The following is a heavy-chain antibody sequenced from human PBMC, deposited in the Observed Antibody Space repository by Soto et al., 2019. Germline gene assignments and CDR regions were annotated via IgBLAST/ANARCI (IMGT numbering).Heavy chain of an antibody. D-gene: IGHD5-12*01. CDR1: GGSISSSSYY. J-gene: IGHJ6*03. CDR3: ARHVSRLGGYDYSLYYYYMDV. V-gene: IGHV4-39*01. CDR2: IYYSGST. Sequence: SETLSLTCTVSGGSISSSSYYWGWIRQPPGKGLEWIGSIYYSGSTYYNPSLKSRVTISVDTSKNQFSLKLSSVTAADTAVYYCARHVSRLGGYDYSLYYYYMDVWGKGTTVTVSS.